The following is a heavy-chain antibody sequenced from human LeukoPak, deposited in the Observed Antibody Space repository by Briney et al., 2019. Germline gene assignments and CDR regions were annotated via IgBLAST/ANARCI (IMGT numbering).Heavy chain of an antibody. Sequence: LVASVKVSCKASGYTFTGYYMHWVRQAPGQGLEWMGWINPNSGGTNYAQKFQGRVTMTRDTSISTAYMELSRLRSDDTAVYYCARDPVAATNCFDYWGQGTLVTVSS. CDR3: ARDPVAATNCFDY. D-gene: IGHD6-13*01. J-gene: IGHJ4*02. CDR2: INPNSGGT. V-gene: IGHV1-2*02. CDR1: GYTFTGYY.